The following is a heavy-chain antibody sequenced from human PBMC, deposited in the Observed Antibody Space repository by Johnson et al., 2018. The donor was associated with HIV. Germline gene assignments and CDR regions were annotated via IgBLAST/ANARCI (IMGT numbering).Heavy chain of an antibody. V-gene: IGHV3-30*03. D-gene: IGHD1-26*01. CDR1: EFRLSNYA. Sequence: QVQLVESGGGVVQPGRSLTIYCAVSEFRLSNYAMHWVRLGPCKGLQWVAVISYDGSKKFYAESVRGRFTISRDNSKNTLYLQMNSLRSEDTAVYYCARYGTWELHRHAFDIWGQGTMVTVSS. CDR2: ISYDGSKK. CDR3: ARYGTWELHRHAFDI. J-gene: IGHJ3*02.